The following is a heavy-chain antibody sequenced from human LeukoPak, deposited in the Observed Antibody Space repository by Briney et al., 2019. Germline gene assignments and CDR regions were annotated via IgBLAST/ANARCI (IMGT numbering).Heavy chain of an antibody. J-gene: IGHJ4*02. CDR3: ARDDLRAVAGTLFDY. CDR2: ISSSNSYI. CDR1: GFTFSSYS. D-gene: IGHD6-19*01. Sequence: GGSLRLSCAASGFTFSSYSMSWVRQAPGKGLEWVSSISSSNSYIYYADSVKGRFTISRDNAKNSLYLQMNSLRAEDTAVYYCARDDLRAVAGTLFDYWGQGTLVTVSS. V-gene: IGHV3-21*01.